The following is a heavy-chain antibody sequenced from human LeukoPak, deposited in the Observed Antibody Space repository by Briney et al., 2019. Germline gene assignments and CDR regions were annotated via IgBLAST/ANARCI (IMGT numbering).Heavy chain of an antibody. CDR1: GFTFDDYG. Sequence: GGSLRLSCAASGFTFDDYGMSWVRQAPGKGLEWVSGINWNGGSTGYADSVKGRFTISRDNAKNSLYLQMNSLRAEDTALYHCARVGLLRFLEWSPMGLYYYYMDVWGKGTTVTVSS. V-gene: IGHV3-20*01. J-gene: IGHJ6*03. D-gene: IGHD3-3*01. CDR2: INWNGGST. CDR3: ARVGLLRFLEWSPMGLYYYYMDV.